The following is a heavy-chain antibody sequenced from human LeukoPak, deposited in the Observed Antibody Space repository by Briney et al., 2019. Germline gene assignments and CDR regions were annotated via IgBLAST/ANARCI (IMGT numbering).Heavy chain of an antibody. CDR2: INPNSGGT. J-gene: IGHJ6*03. CDR1: GYTLTAYY. V-gene: IGHV1-2*06. CDR3: ARGIPMDV. Sequence: ASVKVSCKASGYTLTAYYLHWVRQAPGQGLEWMGRINPNSGGTTYAQKFQGRVTMTRDTSIGTAYMELSSLRSDDTAVYYCARGIPMDVWGKGTTVTVSS.